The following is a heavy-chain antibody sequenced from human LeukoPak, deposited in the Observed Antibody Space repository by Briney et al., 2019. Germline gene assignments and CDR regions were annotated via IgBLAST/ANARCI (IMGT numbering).Heavy chain of an antibody. CDR2: IKQDGSEK. D-gene: IGHD1-1*01. CDR1: GFTFSNYW. CDR3: ARARTTSAPGTGDY. J-gene: IGHJ4*02. V-gene: IGHV3-7*03. Sequence: PGGSLRLSCAASGFTFSNYWMSWVRQAPENGLEWVANIKQDGSEKYYVDSVKGRFTISRDNAKNSVYLQMNSLRAEDTAVYYCARARTTSAPGTGDYWGQGTLVTVSS.